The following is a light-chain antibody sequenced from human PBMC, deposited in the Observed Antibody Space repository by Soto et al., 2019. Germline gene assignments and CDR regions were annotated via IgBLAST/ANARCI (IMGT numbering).Light chain of an antibody. Sequence: QLVLTQSSSASASLGSSVKLTCTLSSGHSSYIIAWHQQQPGKAPRYLMKLEGSGSYNKGSGVPDRFSGSSSGADRYLTISNLQFEAEAAYYCETWDSNTQVVFGGGTKLTVL. J-gene: IGLJ2*01. V-gene: IGLV4-60*02. CDR2: LEGSGSY. CDR1: SGHSSYI. CDR3: ETWDSNTQVV.